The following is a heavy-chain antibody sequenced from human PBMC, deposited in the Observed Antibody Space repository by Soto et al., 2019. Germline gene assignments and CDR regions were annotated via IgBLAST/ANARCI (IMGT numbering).Heavy chain of an antibody. V-gene: IGHV3-30-3*01. CDR1: GFTFSSYA. D-gene: IGHD3-3*01. CDR2: ISYDGSNK. Sequence: QVQLVESGGGVVQPGRSLTLSCAASGFTFSSYAMHWVRQAPGKGLEWVAVISYDGSNKYYADSVKGRFTISRDNSKNTLYLQMNSLRAEDTAVYYCTKTPSDFWSGYYTAYYYYGMDVWGQGTTVTVSS. J-gene: IGHJ6*02. CDR3: TKTPSDFWSGYYTAYYYYGMDV.